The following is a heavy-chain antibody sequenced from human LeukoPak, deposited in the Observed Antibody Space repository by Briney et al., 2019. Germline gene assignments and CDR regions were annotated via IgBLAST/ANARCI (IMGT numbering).Heavy chain of an antibody. CDR1: GFTFSDAW. V-gene: IGHV3-15*01. D-gene: IGHD2-15*01. Sequence: GGSLRLSCAASGFTFSDAWMTWVRQAPGKGLEWVGRIKSKTDGGTTDYAAPVKGRFTISRDDSENTLYLQMSSLRAEDTAVYYCAKGRLCSGGSCYPYYFDYWGQGTLVTVSS. J-gene: IGHJ4*02. CDR2: IKSKTDGGTT. CDR3: AKGRLCSGGSCYPYYFDY.